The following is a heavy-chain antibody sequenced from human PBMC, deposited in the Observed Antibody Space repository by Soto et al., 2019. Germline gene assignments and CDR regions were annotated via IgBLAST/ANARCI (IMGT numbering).Heavy chain of an antibody. V-gene: IGHV4-59*08. Sequence: SETLSLTCSVSGGSISSYYWSWIRQPPGKGLEWIGYISYSGNTNHNPSLKSRVTISLDTSKKQFSLTVSSVTAADTAVYYCARLERDLSCYYYYYYMDVWGKGTTVTVSS. CDR3: ARLERDLSCYYYYYYMDV. D-gene: IGHD3-16*02. J-gene: IGHJ6*03. CDR2: ISYSGNT. CDR1: GGSISSYY.